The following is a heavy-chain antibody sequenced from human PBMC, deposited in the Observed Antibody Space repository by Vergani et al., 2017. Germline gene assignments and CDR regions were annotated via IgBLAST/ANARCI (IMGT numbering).Heavy chain of an antibody. D-gene: IGHD1-7*01. V-gene: IGHV4-61*10. CDR1: GGSVSSGSYY. J-gene: IGHJ5*02. Sequence: QVQLQESGPGLVKPSETLSLTCTVSGGSVSSGSYYWSWIRQPAGKGLEWIGYIYYSGSTNDNPSLKSRVTISVDTSKNQFSLKLSSVTAADTAVYYCARESGTNNWFDPWGQGTLVTVSS. CDR2: IYYSGST. CDR3: ARESGTNNWFDP.